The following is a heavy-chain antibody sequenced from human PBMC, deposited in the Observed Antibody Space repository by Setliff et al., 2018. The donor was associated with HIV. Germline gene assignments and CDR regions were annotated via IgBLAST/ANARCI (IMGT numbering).Heavy chain of an antibody. CDR2: IYTSGST. V-gene: IGHV4-4*09. D-gene: IGHD1-26*01. CDR3: ARRGSYSSPEAL. CDR1: GGSITNYY. J-gene: IGHJ4*02. Sequence: SETLSLTCTVSGGSITNYYWSWIRQPPGKGLQWSGYIYTSGSTNYNPSLKSRVTISVDTSKNQFSLKVSSGTAADTAVYYCARRGSYSSPEALWGQGALVTVSS.